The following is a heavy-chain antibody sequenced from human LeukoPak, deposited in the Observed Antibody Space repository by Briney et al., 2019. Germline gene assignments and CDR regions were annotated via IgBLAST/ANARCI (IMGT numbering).Heavy chain of an antibody. V-gene: IGHV4-59*01. D-gene: IGHD3-10*01. J-gene: IGHJ3*02. CDR2: IYYSGST. CDR3: ARDLTTMVRGVMGAFGI. Sequence: PSETLSLTCTVSGGSISSYYWSWIRQPPGKGLEWIGYIYYSGSTNYNPSLKSRVTISVDTSKNQFSLKLSSVTAADTAVYYCARDLTTMVRGVMGAFGIRGQGTMVTVSS. CDR1: GGSISSYY.